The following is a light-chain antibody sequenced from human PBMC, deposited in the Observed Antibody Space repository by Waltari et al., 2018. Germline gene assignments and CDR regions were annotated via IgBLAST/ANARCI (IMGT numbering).Light chain of an antibody. CDR1: SSDVGGYNY. Sequence: QSALTQPPSASGSPGQSVTISCTGTSSDVGGYNYVSWYQHHPGKAPKLMIHEGTPRPSGVPDRFSGSKSGNTASLTVSGLQSEDEADYYCSSYAGSNTVVFGGGTKLTVL. CDR3: SSYAGSNTVV. J-gene: IGLJ2*01. V-gene: IGLV2-8*01. CDR2: EGT.